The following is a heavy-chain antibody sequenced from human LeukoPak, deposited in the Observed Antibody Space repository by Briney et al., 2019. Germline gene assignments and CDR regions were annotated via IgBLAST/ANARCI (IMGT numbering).Heavy chain of an antibody. V-gene: IGHV3-30*02. CDR1: GFTFSSYG. Sequence: GGSLRLSCAASGFTFSSYGVHWVRQAPGKGLEWVAFIRYDGSNKYYADSVKGRFTISRDNSKNTLYLQMNSLRAEDTAVYYCAKDHGYFGAFDIWGQGTMVTVSS. CDR2: IRYDGSNK. D-gene: IGHD5-24*01. CDR3: AKDHGYFGAFDI. J-gene: IGHJ3*02.